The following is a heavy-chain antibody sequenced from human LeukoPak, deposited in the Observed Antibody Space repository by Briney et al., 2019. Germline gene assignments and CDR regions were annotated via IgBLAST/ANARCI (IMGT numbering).Heavy chain of an antibody. CDR1: GDSIRNYW. D-gene: IGHD4-17*01. CDR2: MYTSGDT. CDR3: ARGDLYGDYVILN. J-gene: IGHJ4*02. Sequence: SETLSLTCSVSGDSIRNYWWNWIRQPAGKELEWIGRMYTSGDTNYNPSLKSRVTMSVDTSKNQVSLRLTSVIAADTAVYYCARGDLYGDYVILNWGQGTLVTVSS. V-gene: IGHV4-4*07.